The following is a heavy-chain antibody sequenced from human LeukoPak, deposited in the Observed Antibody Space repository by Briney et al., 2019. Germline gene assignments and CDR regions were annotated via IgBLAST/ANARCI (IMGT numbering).Heavy chain of an antibody. CDR2: INSEVSST. V-gene: IGHV3-74*01. D-gene: IGHD6-19*01. J-gene: IGHJ4*02. Sequence: PGGSLRLSCAASGFTFSSYWMHWVRHAPGKGLVWVSRINSEVSSTSYADSVKGRFTISRDNAKNTLYLQMNSLRAEDTAVYYCARDGWSTQLIDYWGQGTLVTVSS. CDR3: ARDGWSTQLIDY. CDR1: GFTFSSYW.